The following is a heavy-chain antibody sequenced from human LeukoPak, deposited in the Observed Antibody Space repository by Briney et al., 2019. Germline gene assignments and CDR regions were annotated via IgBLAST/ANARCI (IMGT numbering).Heavy chain of an antibody. J-gene: IGHJ4*02. CDR3: ARAPTTVTTYLDY. D-gene: IGHD4-17*01. V-gene: IGHV3-64*01. CDR1: GFTFSSYA. CDR2: ISSNVGST. Sequence: GGSLRLSCAASGFTFSSYAMHWVRQAPGKGLEYVSAISSNVGSTYYANSVKGRFTISRDNSKNTLYLQMGSLRAEDMAVYYCARAPTTVTTYLDYWGQGTLVTVSS.